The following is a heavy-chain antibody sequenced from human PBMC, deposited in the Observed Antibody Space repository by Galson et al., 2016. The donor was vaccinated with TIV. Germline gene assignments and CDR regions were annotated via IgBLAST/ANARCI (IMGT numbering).Heavy chain of an antibody. Sequence: SLRLSCAASGFSFRNYVMNWVRQAPGKGLEWVSSISLNGGTTYYVDSVEGRFTISRDNSKYTPYLQMNSLRPEDTAIYYCTKVDKSGDYSWDAFDVWGRGAMVTVSS. CDR2: ISLNGGTT. V-gene: IGHV3-23*01. J-gene: IGHJ3*01. D-gene: IGHD1-26*01. CDR1: GFSFRNYV. CDR3: TKVDKSGDYSWDAFDV.